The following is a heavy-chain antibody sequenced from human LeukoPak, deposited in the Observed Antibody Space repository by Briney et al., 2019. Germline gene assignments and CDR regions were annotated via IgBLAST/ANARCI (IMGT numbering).Heavy chain of an antibody. CDR1: GYSVSELS. CDR2: FDSERGDT. D-gene: IGHD3-9*01. Sequence: ASVKVSCKVSGYSVSELSMHWVRQAPGKGLEWMGGFDSERGDTVYAQKFQGRVTMTEDTSTNTAYMDLSSLRSEDTAVYYCAREGRYFDWFLDYWGQGTLVTVSS. CDR3: AREGRYFDWFLDY. V-gene: IGHV1-24*01. J-gene: IGHJ4*02.